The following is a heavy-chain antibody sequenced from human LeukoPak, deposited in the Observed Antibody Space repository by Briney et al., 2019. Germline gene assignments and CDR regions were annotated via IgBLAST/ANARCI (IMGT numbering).Heavy chain of an antibody. V-gene: IGHV3-53*01. CDR1: GCTVSSIY. J-gene: IGHJ4*02. CDR3: AKGSGSSCYSPCDY. D-gene: IGHD2-15*01. CDR2: IYSGGST. Sequence: GGSLRLSCASSGCTVSSIYINWVGLDPCLGLEWVSVIYSGGSTYYADSVKGRFTISRDNSKDTLYLQMDSLRAEDTAVYYCAKGSGSSCYSPCDYWGQGILVTVSS.